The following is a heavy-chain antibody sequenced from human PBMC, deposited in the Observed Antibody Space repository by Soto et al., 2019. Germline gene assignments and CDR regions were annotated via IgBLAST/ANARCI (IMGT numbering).Heavy chain of an antibody. V-gene: IGHV3-15*07. CDR3: GAALNYDFWSGYYGMDV. Sequence: GGSLRLSCAASGFTFSNAWMNWVRQAPGKGLEWVGRIKSKTDGGTTDYAAPVKGRFTISRDDSKNTLYLQMNSLKTEDTAVYYCGAALNYDFWSGYYGMDVWGQGTTVTVSS. J-gene: IGHJ6*02. D-gene: IGHD3-3*01. CDR2: IKSKTDGGTT. CDR1: GFTFSNAW.